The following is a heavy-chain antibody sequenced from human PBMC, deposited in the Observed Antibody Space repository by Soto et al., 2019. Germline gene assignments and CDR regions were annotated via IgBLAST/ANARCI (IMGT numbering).Heavy chain of an antibody. CDR1: GFTVSNNY. D-gene: IGHD1-1*01. J-gene: IGHJ4*02. Sequence: EVQLVESGGGLVQPGGSLRLSCAASGFTVSNNYMRWVRQAPGKWLEWVSLIYSGGATYYADSVKGRFTISRDNSKNTLYLQMNSLRAEDTAVYYCASDGTYNWVGGQGILVTVSS. V-gene: IGHV3-66*01. CDR3: ASDGTYNWV. CDR2: IYSGGAT.